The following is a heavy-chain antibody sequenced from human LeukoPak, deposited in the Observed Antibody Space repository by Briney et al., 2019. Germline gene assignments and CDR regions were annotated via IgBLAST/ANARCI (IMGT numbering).Heavy chain of an antibody. CDR2: INHSGST. CDR3: ARRSHSPSGSPY. J-gene: IGHJ4*02. V-gene: IGHV4-34*01. CDR1: GGSFSGYY. Sequence: SETLSLTCAVYGGSFSGYYWSWIRQPPGKGLEWIGEINHSGSTNYNPSLKSRVTISVDTSKNQFSLELASVTAADTAVYYCARRSHSPSGSPYWGQGTQVTVPS. D-gene: IGHD3-10*01.